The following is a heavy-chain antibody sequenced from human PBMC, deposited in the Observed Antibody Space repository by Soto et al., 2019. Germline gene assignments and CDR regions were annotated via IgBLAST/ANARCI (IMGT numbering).Heavy chain of an antibody. J-gene: IGHJ4*02. CDR2: INHSGST. CDR1: GGSFSGYY. CDR3: ARDKITGLFDY. Sequence: QVQLQQWGAGLLKPSETLSLTCAVYGGSFSGYYWTWIRQPPGTGLEWIGEINHSGSTNYNPSLKSRVTISVDTSKNQFSLKLTSVTSADTAVYDCARDKITGLFDYWCQGTLVTVSS. D-gene: IGHD2-8*02. V-gene: IGHV4-34*01.